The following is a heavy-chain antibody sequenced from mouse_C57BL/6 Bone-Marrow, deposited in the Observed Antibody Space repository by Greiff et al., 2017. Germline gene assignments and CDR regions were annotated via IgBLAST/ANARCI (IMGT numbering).Heavy chain of an antibody. V-gene: IGHV1-80*01. CDR1: GYAFSSYW. CDR2: IYPGDGDT. Sequence: QVQLQQSGAELVKPGASVKISCKASGYAFSSYWMNWVKQRPGKGLEWIGQIYPGDGDTNYNGKFKGKATLTADKSSSTAYMQLSSLTSEDSAVYFCARWDYGSTGYFDVWGTGTTVTVSS. J-gene: IGHJ1*03. CDR3: ARWDYGSTGYFDV. D-gene: IGHD1-1*01.